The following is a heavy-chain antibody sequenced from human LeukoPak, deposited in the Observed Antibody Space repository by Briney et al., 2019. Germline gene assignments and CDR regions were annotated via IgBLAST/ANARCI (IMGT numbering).Heavy chain of an antibody. CDR2: ISSSGSII. V-gene: IGHV3-48*03. D-gene: IGHD2-15*01. Sequence: GGSLRLSCAASGFSFSIYEMNWVRQAPGKGLEWVSYISSSGSIILYADSVKGRFTISRDNAKNSLYLQMNSLRAEDTAVYYCARSPTYCSGGSCYGNWGQGTLVTVSS. CDR3: ARSPTYCSGGSCYGN. J-gene: IGHJ4*02. CDR1: GFSFSIYE.